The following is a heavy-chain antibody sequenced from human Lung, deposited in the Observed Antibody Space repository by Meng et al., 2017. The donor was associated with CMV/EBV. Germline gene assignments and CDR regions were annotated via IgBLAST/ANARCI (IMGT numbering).Heavy chain of an antibody. CDR3: ARNSPAAPHYYYYGMDV. J-gene: IGHJ6*02. Sequence: GSXTLSCTVSGGSISSYYWSWIRQPPGKGLEWIGYIYYSGSNNYNPSLKSRVNISVDTSKNQFTLKLSSVTAADTAVYYCARNSPAAPHYYYYGMDVWGQGTTVTVSS. D-gene: IGHD2-2*01. CDR2: IYYSGSN. V-gene: IGHV4-59*01. CDR1: GGSISSYY.